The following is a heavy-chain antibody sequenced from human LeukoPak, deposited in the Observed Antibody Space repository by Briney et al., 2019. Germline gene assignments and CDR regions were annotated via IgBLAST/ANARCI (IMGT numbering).Heavy chain of an antibody. CDR3: AKDPLGVGATGWFDP. V-gene: IGHV3-23*01. Sequence: GGSLRLSCAASGFTFSSYAMSWVRQAPGKGLEWVSAISGGGGSTYYADSVKGRFTISRDNSKNTLYLQMNSLRAEDTAVYYCAKDPLGVGATGWFDPWGQGTLVTVSS. CDR2: ISGGGGST. J-gene: IGHJ5*02. D-gene: IGHD1-26*01. CDR1: GFTFSSYA.